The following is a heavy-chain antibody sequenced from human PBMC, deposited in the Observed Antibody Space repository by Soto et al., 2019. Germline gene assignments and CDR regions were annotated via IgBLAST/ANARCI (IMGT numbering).Heavy chain of an antibody. CDR3: ARASESGLRFDY. D-gene: IGHD4-17*01. CDR2: IYSGGST. CDR1: GFTVSSNY. V-gene: IGHV3-53*01. Sequence: GGSLRLSCAASGFTVSSNYMSWVRQAPGKGLEWVSVIYSGGSTYYADSVKGRFTISRDNSKNTLYLQMNSLRAEDTAVYYCARASESGLRFDYWGQGTMITVSS. J-gene: IGHJ4*02.